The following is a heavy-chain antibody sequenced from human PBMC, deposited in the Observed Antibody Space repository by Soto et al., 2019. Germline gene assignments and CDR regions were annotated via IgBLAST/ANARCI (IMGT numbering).Heavy chain of an antibody. CDR3: ARDHSGGYSFGTGYYYGMDV. Sequence: QVQLVESGGGVVQPGRSLRLSCAASGFTFSSYAMHWVRQAPGKGLEWVAVISYDGSNKYYADSVKGRFTISRDNSKNTLYLQMNSLRAEDTAVYYCARDHSGGYSFGTGYYYGMDVW. V-gene: IGHV3-30-3*01. CDR1: GFTFSSYA. D-gene: IGHD5-18*01. J-gene: IGHJ6*01. CDR2: ISYDGSNK.